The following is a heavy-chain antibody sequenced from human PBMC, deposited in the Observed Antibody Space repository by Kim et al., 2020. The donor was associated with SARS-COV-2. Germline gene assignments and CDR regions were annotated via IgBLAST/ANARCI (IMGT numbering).Heavy chain of an antibody. V-gene: IGHV3-30*18. D-gene: IGHD1-26*01. CDR1: GFTFNSYG. Sequence: GGSLRLSCAASGFTFNSYGMHWVRQAPGKGLEWVAVISYDGSEKYYADSVKGRFTISRDNSKNTLYLQVNSLRIEDTAVYYCAKSFSGSYFGYDYCGQGTLGTVSS. CDR2: ISYDGSEK. J-gene: IGHJ4*02. CDR3: AKSFSGSYFGYDY.